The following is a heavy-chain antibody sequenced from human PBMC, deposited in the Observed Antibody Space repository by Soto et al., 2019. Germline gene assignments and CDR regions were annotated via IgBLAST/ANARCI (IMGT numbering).Heavy chain of an antibody. Sequence: KPSETLSLTCAVSGYSISRRYYWGWIRQPPGKGLEWIGSIYHSGSTYYNPSLKSRVTMSLDTSKNQFSLNLSSVNTADTAVYYCARMRFGTVPHWFDPWGQGTLVTVSS. CDR3: ARMRFGTVPHWFDP. CDR1: GYSISRRYY. CDR2: IYHSGST. V-gene: IGHV4-38-2*01. J-gene: IGHJ5*02. D-gene: IGHD1-1*01.